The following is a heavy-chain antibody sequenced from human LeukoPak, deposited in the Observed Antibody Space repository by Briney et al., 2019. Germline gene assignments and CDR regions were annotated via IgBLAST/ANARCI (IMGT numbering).Heavy chain of an antibody. J-gene: IGHJ6*02. Sequence: GGSLRLSCAASGFTFSSYSMNWVRQAPGKGLEWVSSISSSSSYIYYADSVKGRFTISRDNAKNSLYLQMNSLRAEDTAVYYCAREMANYGMDVWGQGTTVTVSS. V-gene: IGHV3-21*01. CDR3: AREMANYGMDV. D-gene: IGHD5-24*01. CDR2: ISSSSSYI. CDR1: GFTFSSYS.